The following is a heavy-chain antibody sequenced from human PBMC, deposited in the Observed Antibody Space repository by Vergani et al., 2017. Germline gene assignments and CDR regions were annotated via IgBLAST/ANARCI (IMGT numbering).Heavy chain of an antibody. CDR3: ARGQVAAAGIGFYYYYYGMDV. D-gene: IGHD6-13*01. CDR2: INHSGST. V-gene: IGHV4-34*01. CDR1: GGSFSGYY. Sequence: QVQLQQWGAGLLKPSETLSLTCAVYGGSFSGYYWSWIRQPPGKGLEWIGEINHSGSTNYNPSLKSRVTISVDTSKNQFSLKLSSVTAADTAVYYCARGQVAAAGIGFYYYYYGMDVWGQGTTVTVSS. J-gene: IGHJ6*02.